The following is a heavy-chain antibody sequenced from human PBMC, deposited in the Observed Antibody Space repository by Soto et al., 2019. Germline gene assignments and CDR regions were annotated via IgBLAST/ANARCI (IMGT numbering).Heavy chain of an antibody. D-gene: IGHD1-26*01. CDR3: ARGGAMGVDY. Sequence: GGSLRLSCAASGFTFSIYWMSWVRQAPGKGLEWVANIKQDGSENYYVDSVKGRFTTSRDNTKNSFYLQMNSLRAEDTAVYYCARGGAMGVDYWGQGTLVTVSS. V-gene: IGHV3-7*01. CDR2: IKQDGSEN. CDR1: GFTFSIYW. J-gene: IGHJ4*02.